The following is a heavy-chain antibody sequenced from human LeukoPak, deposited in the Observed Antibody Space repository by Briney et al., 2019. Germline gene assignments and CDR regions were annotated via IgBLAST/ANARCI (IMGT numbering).Heavy chain of an antibody. CDR1: GGTXRSYA. J-gene: IGHJ4*02. Sequence: SVKVSCKASGGTXRSYAITGVRQAPGKGLEWMGGIIPMINTPKYAQKFQGRVSITAVESTSIGYMEVSSLRSEDTAVYYCAIFQGTYGDNENDYWGQGTLVTVSS. V-gene: IGHV1-69*13. D-gene: IGHD4-17*01. CDR2: IIPMINTP. CDR3: AIFQGTYGDNENDY.